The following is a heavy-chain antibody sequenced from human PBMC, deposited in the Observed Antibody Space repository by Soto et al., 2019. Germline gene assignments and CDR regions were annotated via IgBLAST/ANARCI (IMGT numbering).Heavy chain of an antibody. Sequence: GGSLRLSCAASGFTFSSYGMHWVRQAPGKGLEWVAVISYDGSNKYYADSVKGRFTISRDNSKNTLYLQMNSLRAEDTAVYYCAKDLFYRAMGNPIDYWGQGT. J-gene: IGHJ4*02. D-gene: IGHD5-18*01. CDR2: ISYDGSNK. V-gene: IGHV3-30*18. CDR3: AKDLFYRAMGNPIDY. CDR1: GFTFSSYG.